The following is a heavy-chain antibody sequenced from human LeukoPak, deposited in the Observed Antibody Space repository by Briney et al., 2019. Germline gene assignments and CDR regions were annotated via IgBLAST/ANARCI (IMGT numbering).Heavy chain of an antibody. CDR1: GYTFTSYY. CDR2: INPSGGST. D-gene: IGHD1-26*01. V-gene: IGHV1-46*01. Sequence: ASVKVSCKASGYTFTSYYKHWVRQAPGQGLEWMGIINPSGGSTSYAQKFQGRVTMTRDTSTSTVYMELSSLRSEDTAVYYCARDSGSYYYFDYWGQGTLVTVSS. CDR3: ARDSGSYYYFDY. J-gene: IGHJ4*02.